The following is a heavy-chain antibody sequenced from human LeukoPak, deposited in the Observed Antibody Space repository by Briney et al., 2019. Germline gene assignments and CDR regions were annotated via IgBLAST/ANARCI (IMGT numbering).Heavy chain of an antibody. CDR1: GGTFISYA. J-gene: IGHJ4*02. V-gene: IGHV1-69*13. Sequence: SVKVSCKASGGTFISYAISWVRQAPGQGLEWMGGIIPIFGTANYAQKFQGRVTITADESTSTAYMELSSLRSEDTAVYYCASNSGYDYYTGYFDYWGQGTLVTVSS. CDR2: IIPIFGTA. D-gene: IGHD5-12*01. CDR3: ASNSGYDYYTGYFDY.